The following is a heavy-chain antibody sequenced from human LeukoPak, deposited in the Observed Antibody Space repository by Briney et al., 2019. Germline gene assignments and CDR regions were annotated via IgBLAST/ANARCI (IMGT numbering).Heavy chain of an antibody. J-gene: IGHJ4*02. D-gene: IGHD2-15*01. Sequence: GESLKISCKASGYSFTTYWIGWVRQMPGKGLEWMGVIYPGDSDTRYSPSFQGQVTISADKSISTAYLQWSTLTASDTAIYYCATYSHQLTRIDSRGQGTLVTVSS. CDR2: IYPGDSDT. CDR1: GYSFTTYW. V-gene: IGHV5-51*01. CDR3: ATYSHQLTRIDS.